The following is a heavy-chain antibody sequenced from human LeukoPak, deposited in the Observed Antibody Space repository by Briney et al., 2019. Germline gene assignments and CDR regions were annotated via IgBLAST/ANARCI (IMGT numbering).Heavy chain of an antibody. CDR2: INHSGST. D-gene: IGHD3-22*01. CDR1: GGSFSGYY. J-gene: IGHJ5*02. Sequence: KPSETLSLTCAVYGGSFSGYYWSWIRQPPGKGLEWIGEINHSGSTNYNPSLKSRVTISVDTSKNQFSLKLSSVTAADTAVYYCAREEHYYDSSSNWFDPWGQGTLVTVSS. CDR3: AREEHYYDSSSNWFDP. V-gene: IGHV4-34*01.